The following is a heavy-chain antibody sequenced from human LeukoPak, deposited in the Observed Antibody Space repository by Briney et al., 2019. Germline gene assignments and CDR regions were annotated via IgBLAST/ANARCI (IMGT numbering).Heavy chain of an antibody. CDR3: ARHNGFDRGYYYYMDV. J-gene: IGHJ6*03. D-gene: IGHD3-9*01. CDR2: VYTSGIT. V-gene: IGHV4-4*07. CDR1: GGFINSYY. Sequence: SETLSLTCTVSGGFINSYYWSWTRQPAGKGLEWIGRVYTSGITNYNPSLKSRITMSVDTSKNQFSLKLTSVTAADTAVYYCARHNGFDRGYYYYMDVWGKGTTVTVSS.